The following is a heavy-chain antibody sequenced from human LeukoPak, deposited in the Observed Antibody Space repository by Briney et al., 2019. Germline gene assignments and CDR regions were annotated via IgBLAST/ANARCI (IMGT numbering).Heavy chain of an antibody. CDR3: AKVGGLYGGLPY. Sequence: GGSLRLSCAASGFTFSSYWMHWVRQAPGKGLEWVAVISYDGSNKYYADSVKGRFTISRDNSKNTLYLQMNSLRAGDTAVYYCAKVGGLYGGLPYWGQGTLVTVSS. D-gene: IGHD4-23*01. V-gene: IGHV3-30*18. CDR2: ISYDGSNK. J-gene: IGHJ4*02. CDR1: GFTFSSYW.